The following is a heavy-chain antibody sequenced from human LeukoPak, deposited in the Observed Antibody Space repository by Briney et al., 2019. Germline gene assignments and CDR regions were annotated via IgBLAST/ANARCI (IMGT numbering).Heavy chain of an antibody. CDR1: GFTSIAYA. J-gene: IGHJ4*02. CDR3: AREGDYGDYVWSLDY. V-gene: IGHV3-23*01. Sequence: LSGGSLRLSCVGSGFTSIAYALTWARQAPGKGLEWVSGISGGGVTTYYADSVKGRFTISRDNSKNTLYLQMNSLRAEDTAVYYCAREGDYGDYVWSLDYWGQGTLVTVSS. D-gene: IGHD4-17*01. CDR2: ISGGGVTT.